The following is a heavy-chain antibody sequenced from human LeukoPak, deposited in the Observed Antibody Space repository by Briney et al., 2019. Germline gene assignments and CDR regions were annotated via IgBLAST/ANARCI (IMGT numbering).Heavy chain of an antibody. CDR3: ARDSGYHYGSGSPDY. V-gene: IGHV3-30*04. Sequence: GRSLRLSCAASGFTFSSYAMHWVRQAPGKGLEWVAVILYDGNNKKYVDSVEGRFTISRDNSKNTLYLQMNSLRVEDTAVYYCARDSGYHYGSGSPDYWGQGTLVTVSS. J-gene: IGHJ4*02. CDR2: ILYDGNNK. CDR1: GFTFSSYA. D-gene: IGHD3-10*01.